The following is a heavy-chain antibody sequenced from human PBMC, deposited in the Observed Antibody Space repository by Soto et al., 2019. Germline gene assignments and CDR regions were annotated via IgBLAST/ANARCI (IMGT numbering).Heavy chain of an antibody. V-gene: IGHV3-48*02. D-gene: IGHD3-10*01. CDR3: ARARGRWFGISPDY. CDR2: ISSSSSTI. CDR1: GFTFSSYS. Sequence: EVQLVESGGGLVQPGGSLGLSCAASGFTFSSYSMNWVRQAPGKGLEWVSYISSSSSTIYYADSVKGRFTISRDNAKNSLYLQMNSLRDEDTAVYYCARARGRWFGISPDYWGQGTLVTVSS. J-gene: IGHJ4*02.